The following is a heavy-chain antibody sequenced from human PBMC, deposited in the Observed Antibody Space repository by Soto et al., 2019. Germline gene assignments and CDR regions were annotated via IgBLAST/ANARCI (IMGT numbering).Heavy chain of an antibody. D-gene: IGHD6-13*01. CDR2: INSDGSNT. CDR3: ARDRAAAGIYYFYY. V-gene: IGHV3-74*01. Sequence: GGSLRLSCAASGFTFSSYWMHWVRQAPGKGLVWVSRINSDGSNTSYADSEKGRFTISRDNAKNTLYLQMNSLRAEDTAVYYCARDRAAAGIYYFYYWGQGTLVTVSS. CDR1: GFTFSSYW. J-gene: IGHJ4*02.